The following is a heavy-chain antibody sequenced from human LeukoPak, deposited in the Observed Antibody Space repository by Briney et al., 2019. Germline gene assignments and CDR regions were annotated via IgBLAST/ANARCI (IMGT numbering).Heavy chain of an antibody. CDR2: IYFSGST. V-gene: IGHV4-30-2*01. Sequence: SETLSLTCAVSGGSISSGGYSWSWIRQPPGKGLEWIGYIYFSGSTFYNPSLKGRVTISVDRSKNLFSLNMKSVTIADTAVYYCVTAQNYGDYRFDYWGQGSLVTVSS. D-gene: IGHD4-17*01. CDR1: GGSISSGGYS. J-gene: IGHJ4*02. CDR3: VTAQNYGDYRFDY.